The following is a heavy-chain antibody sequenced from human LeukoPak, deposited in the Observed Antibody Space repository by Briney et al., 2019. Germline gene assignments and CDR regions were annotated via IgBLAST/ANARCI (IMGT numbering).Heavy chain of an antibody. D-gene: IGHD1-26*01. V-gene: IGHV3-66*01. CDR3: ARAPTYSGSAFDI. J-gene: IGHJ3*02. Sequence: SGGSLRLSCAASGFTVSSNYMSWVRQAPRKGLEWVSVIYSGGSTYYADSVKGRFTISRDNSKNTLYLQMNSLRAEDTAVYYCARAPTYSGSAFDIWGQGTMVTVSS. CDR2: IYSGGST. CDR1: GFTVSSNY.